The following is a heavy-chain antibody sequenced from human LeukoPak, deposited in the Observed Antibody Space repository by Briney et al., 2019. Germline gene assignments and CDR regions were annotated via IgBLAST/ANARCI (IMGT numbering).Heavy chain of an antibody. CDR1: GFTFSNYG. Sequence: GGSLRLSCAASGFTFSNYGIHWVRQAPGKGLEWVSSISSSSSYIYYADSAKGRFTISRDNAKNSLYLQMNSLRAEDTAVYYCARDPSGWYFVDYWGQGTLVTVSS. CDR2: ISSSSSYI. V-gene: IGHV3-21*01. J-gene: IGHJ4*02. CDR3: ARDPSGWYFVDY. D-gene: IGHD6-19*01.